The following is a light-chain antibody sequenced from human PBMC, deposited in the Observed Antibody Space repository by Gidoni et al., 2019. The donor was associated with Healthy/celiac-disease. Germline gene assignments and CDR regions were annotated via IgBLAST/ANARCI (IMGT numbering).Light chain of an antibody. CDR1: SSDVGCYKY. CDR2: VFS. J-gene: IGLJ2*01. V-gene: IGLV2-8*01. Sequence: QSALTQPPSASGSPGQSITIPCTGTSSDVGCYKYVPLYQQHPGKAPKLMIYVFSQRPSVVPDRFSVSKSGNTASLTVSGLQAEDEADYYCISYAGSTLFGGGTKLTVL. CDR3: ISYAGSTL.